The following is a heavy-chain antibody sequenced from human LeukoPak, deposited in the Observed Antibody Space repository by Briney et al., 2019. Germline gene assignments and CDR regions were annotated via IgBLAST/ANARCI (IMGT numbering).Heavy chain of an antibody. Sequence: GGSLRLSCAASGFTFSSYSMNWVRQAPGKGLEWVSSISSSSSYIYYADSVKGRFTISRDNAKNSQYLQMNSLRAEDTAVYYCARGMRGDWFDPWGQGTLVTVSS. CDR1: GFTFSSYS. V-gene: IGHV3-21*01. CDR2: ISSSSSYI. D-gene: IGHD3-16*01. J-gene: IGHJ5*02. CDR3: ARGMRGDWFDP.